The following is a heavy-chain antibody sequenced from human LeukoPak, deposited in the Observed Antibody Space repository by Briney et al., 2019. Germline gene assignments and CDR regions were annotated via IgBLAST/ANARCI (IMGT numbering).Heavy chain of an antibody. V-gene: IGHV3-30*14. D-gene: IGHD5-18*01. CDR3: ARVPQRGYSCGYDY. Sequence: GGSLRLSCAASGFTFSSYAMHWVRQAPGKGLEWVAVISYDGSNKYYADSVKGRFTISRDNSKNTLYLQMGSLRAEDMAVYYCARVPQRGYSCGYDYWGQGTLVTVSS. CDR1: GFTFSSYA. CDR2: ISYDGSNK. J-gene: IGHJ4*02.